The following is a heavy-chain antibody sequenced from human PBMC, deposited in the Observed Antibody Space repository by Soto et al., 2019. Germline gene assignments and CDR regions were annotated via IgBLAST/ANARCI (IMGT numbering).Heavy chain of an antibody. V-gene: IGHV1-18*01. Sequence: QVQLVQSGAEVKKPGASVKVSCKASGYTFTSYGISWVRQAPGQGLEWMGWISAYNGNTNYAQKLQGRVTMTTDTSTSTAYMELRSLRSDDTAVYYCARDLLTMVRGGRSKSGGMDVWGQGTTVTVSS. CDR2: ISAYNGNT. CDR1: GYTFTSYG. D-gene: IGHD3-10*01. J-gene: IGHJ6*02. CDR3: ARDLLTMVRGGRSKSGGMDV.